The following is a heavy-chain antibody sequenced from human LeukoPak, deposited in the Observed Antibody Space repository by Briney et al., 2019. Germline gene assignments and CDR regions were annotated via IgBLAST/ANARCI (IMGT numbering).Heavy chain of an antibody. V-gene: IGHV3-23*01. J-gene: IGHJ4*02. D-gene: IGHD4/OR15-4a*01. CDR1: GFIFKRYA. CDR2: ITGIGSIT. Sequence: PGGSLRLSCAASGFIFKRYAMNWVPQAPGKGREWVSAITGIGSITYYADSVKGRFTISRDNSKFTVDLQMNSLRAEDTAIYYCAKESAGSDADYYPLDYWGQGTLVTVSS. CDR3: AKESAGSDADYYPLDY.